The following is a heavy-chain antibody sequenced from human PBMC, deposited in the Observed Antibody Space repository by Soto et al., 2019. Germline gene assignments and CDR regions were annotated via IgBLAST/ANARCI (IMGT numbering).Heavy chain of an antibody. J-gene: IGHJ4*02. V-gene: IGHV3-21*06. CDR2: ISSTTNYI. CDR3: ARESEDLTSNFDY. Sequence: PGGSMRLSCAASGFTFTRYSMNWVRQAPGKGLEWVSSISSTTNYIYYGDSMKGRFTISRDNAKNSLYLEMNSLRAEDTAVYYCARESEDLTSNFDYWGQGTLVTVSS. CDR1: GFTFTRYS.